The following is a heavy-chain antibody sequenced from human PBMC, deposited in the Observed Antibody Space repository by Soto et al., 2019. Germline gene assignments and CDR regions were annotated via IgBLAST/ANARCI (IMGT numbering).Heavy chain of an antibody. J-gene: IGHJ4*02. V-gene: IGHV3-21*06. CDR2: ISSTTNYI. CDR3: ARESEDLTSNFDY. Sequence: PGGSMRLSCAASGFTFTRYSMNWVRQAPGKGLEWVSSISSTTNYIYYGDSMKGRFTISRDNAKNSLYLEMNSLRAEDTAVYYCARESEDLTSNFDYWGQGTLVTVSS. CDR1: GFTFTRYS.